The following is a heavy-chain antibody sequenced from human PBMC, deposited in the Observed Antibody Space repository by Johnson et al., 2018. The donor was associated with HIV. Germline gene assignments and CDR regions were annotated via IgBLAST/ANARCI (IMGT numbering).Heavy chain of an antibody. V-gene: IGHV3-66*02. D-gene: IGHD3-3*01. CDR1: GFTVSSNY. CDR3: ARDPRGWSIYGPDGFDF. J-gene: IGHJ3*01. Sequence: EVQLVESGGGLVQPGGSLRLSCAASGFTVSSNYMSWVRQAPGKGLEWVSVIYSGGSTYDADSVKGRFTISRDNSKNTLYLQMHSLRIEDTAVYYCARDPRGWSIYGPDGFDFWGQGTMVTVSS. CDR2: IYSGGST.